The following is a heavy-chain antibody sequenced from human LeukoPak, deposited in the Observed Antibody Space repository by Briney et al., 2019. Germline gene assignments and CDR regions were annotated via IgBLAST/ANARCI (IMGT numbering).Heavy chain of an antibody. D-gene: IGHD2-2*01. CDR1: GGSFSGYY. CDR2: INHNGST. J-gene: IGHJ4*02. V-gene: IGHV4-34*01. CDR3: ASGLGYCSSTSCYAVKASGGRPFDY. Sequence: SETLSLTCAVYGGSFSGYYWSWIRQHPGKGLEWIGEINHNGSTNDNQSLKSRVTILVDTSKNQFSLELSSVTDADTAVYYCASGLGYCSSTSCYAVKASGGRPFDYWGQGTPVTVSS.